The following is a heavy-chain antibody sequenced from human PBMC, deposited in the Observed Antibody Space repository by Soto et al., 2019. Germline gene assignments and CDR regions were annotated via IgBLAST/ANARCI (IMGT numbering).Heavy chain of an antibody. D-gene: IGHD1-26*01. Sequence: QVQLVQSGAEVKKPGSSVKVSCKASGGTFSSYSINWVRQAPGQGLEWMGEMIPIFGTANYAQKFQGRVTITADESTSTAYRELSSLRSEDTAVYYCARDGGRHSGGIDYWGQGTLVTVSS. CDR3: ARDGGRHSGGIDY. CDR1: GGTFSSYS. CDR2: MIPIFGTA. J-gene: IGHJ4*02. V-gene: IGHV1-69*01.